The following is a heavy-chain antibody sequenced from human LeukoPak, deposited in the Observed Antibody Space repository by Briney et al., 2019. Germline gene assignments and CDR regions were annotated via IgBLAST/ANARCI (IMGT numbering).Heavy chain of an antibody. CDR1: GGSISSYY. CDR2: IYYSGST. D-gene: IGHD3-9*01. Sequence: SETLSLTCTVSGGSISSYYWSWIRQPPGKGLEWIGYIYYSGSTNYNPSLKSRVTISVDTSKNQFSLKLSSVTAADTAVYYCARGPSNYDILTGRKYYYYMDVWGKGTTVTVSS. CDR3: ARGPSNYDILTGRKYYYYMDV. V-gene: IGHV4-59*01. J-gene: IGHJ6*03.